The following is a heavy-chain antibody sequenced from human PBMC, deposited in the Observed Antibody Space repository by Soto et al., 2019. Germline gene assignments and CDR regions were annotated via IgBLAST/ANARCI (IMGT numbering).Heavy chain of an antibody. J-gene: IGHJ6*02. CDR1: GFTFSSYA. CDR3: AKDSYDYGDSLYYSGMDV. V-gene: IGHV3-23*01. D-gene: IGHD4-17*01. CDR2: ISGSGGST. Sequence: HPGGSLRLSCAASGFTFSSYAMSWVRQAPGKGLEWVSAISGSGGSTYYADSVKGRFTISRDNSKNTLYLQMNSLRAEDTAVYYCAKDSYDYGDSLYYSGMDVWGQGTTVTVSS.